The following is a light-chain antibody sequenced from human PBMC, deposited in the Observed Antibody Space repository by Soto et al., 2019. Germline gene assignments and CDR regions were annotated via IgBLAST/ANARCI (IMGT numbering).Light chain of an antibody. V-gene: IGLV2-14*01. CDR1: SSDVGGYNY. Sequence: QSALTQPASVSGSPGQSITISCTGTSSDVGGYNYVSWYQQHPGKAHKLMIYDVSNRPSGVSNRFSGSKSGNTASLTISGLQAEDEADYYCSSYTSSSTLVFGGGTKQTVL. CDR3: SSYTSSSTLV. CDR2: DVS. J-gene: IGLJ2*01.